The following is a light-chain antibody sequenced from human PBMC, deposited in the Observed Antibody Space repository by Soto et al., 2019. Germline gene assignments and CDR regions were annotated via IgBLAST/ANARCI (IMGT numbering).Light chain of an antibody. CDR3: QQRSNWPPIT. CDR2: GVS. J-gene: IGKJ5*01. Sequence: IVLTQSPGTVSLSQGERATLSCRASQSVTSSYLAWYQQKPGQAPRLLIYGVSSRATGIPDRFSGSGFGTDFTLTISSLEPEDAAVYYCQQRSNWPPITFGQGTRLEIK. V-gene: IGKV3D-20*02. CDR1: QSVTSSY.